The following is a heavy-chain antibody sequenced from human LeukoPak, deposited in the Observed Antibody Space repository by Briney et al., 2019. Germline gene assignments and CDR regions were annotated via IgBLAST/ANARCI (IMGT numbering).Heavy chain of an antibody. V-gene: IGHV4-59*01. Sequence: SETLSLTCTVSGGSISSYYWSWIRQPPGKGLEWIGYIYYSGSTNYNPSLKSRVTISVDTSKNQFPLKLSSVTAADTAVYYCARAHSGSIYYGMDVWSQGTTVTVSS. CDR1: GGSISSYY. CDR2: IYYSGST. J-gene: IGHJ6*02. D-gene: IGHD2-21*01. CDR3: ARAHSGSIYYGMDV.